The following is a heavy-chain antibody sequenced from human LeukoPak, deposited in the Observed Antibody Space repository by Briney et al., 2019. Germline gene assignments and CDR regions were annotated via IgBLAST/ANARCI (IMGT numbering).Heavy chain of an antibody. Sequence: GGSLRLSCAASGFPFSSYGMHWVRQAPGQGVEWVSAISGSGGTAYYADSVKGRFTISRDNSKNTLYLQMNSLRAEDTAVYYCAKKGYYDGSGYYMYYFDHWGQGTLVTVSS. CDR1: GFPFSSYG. CDR2: ISGSGGTA. J-gene: IGHJ4*02. D-gene: IGHD3-22*01. V-gene: IGHV3-23*01. CDR3: AKKGYYDGSGYYMYYFDH.